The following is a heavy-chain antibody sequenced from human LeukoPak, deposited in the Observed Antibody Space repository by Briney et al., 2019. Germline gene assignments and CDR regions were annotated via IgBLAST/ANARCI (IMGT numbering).Heavy chain of an antibody. CDR3: AKAIAGVRRLFDY. Sequence: PGGSLRLSCAASGFTFSSYAMSWVRQAPGKGLEWVSTFSGGGGPTYYADSVKGRFTISRDNSKNTLFLQMNSLRAEDTALYYCAKAIAGVRRLFDYWGQGALVTVSS. CDR2: FSGGGGPT. J-gene: IGHJ4*02. V-gene: IGHV3-23*01. CDR1: GFTFSSYA. D-gene: IGHD6-13*01.